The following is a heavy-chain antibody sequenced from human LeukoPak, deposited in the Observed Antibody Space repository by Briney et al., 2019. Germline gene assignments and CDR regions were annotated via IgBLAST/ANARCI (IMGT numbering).Heavy chain of an antibody. CDR2: IRTSGSTK. CDR3: ARDFVYGDSLEYFQD. Sequence: GGSLRLSCAASGFTFSSYEMNWVRQAPGKGLEWVSYIRTSGSTKYYTNSVKGRFTISRDNAKNSLYLQINSLRAEDTAVYYCARDFVYGDSLEYFQDWGQGTLVTVSS. J-gene: IGHJ1*01. V-gene: IGHV3-48*03. CDR1: GFTFSSYE. D-gene: IGHD4-17*01.